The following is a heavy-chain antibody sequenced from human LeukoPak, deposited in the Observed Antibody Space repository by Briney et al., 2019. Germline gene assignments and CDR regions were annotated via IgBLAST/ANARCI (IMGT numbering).Heavy chain of an antibody. V-gene: IGHV4-39*01. CDR3: AISSRVGGTYTGFDY. Sequence: SETLSLTCTVSGDSISSSSYYWGWIRQPPGKGLEWFGGVFHSGPTYYNPSLKSPVTISGDTCKNEFSVNLSSVAAADTALYYCAISSRVGGTYTGFDYWGQGTLVTVSS. CDR1: GDSISSSSYY. D-gene: IGHD1-26*01. CDR2: VFHSGPT. J-gene: IGHJ4*02.